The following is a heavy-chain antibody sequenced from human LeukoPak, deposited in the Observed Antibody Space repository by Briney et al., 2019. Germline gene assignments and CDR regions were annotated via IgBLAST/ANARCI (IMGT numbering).Heavy chain of an antibody. Sequence: GGSLRFSCAVSGFTFSSYWMHWVRQAPGKGLVWVSRINSDGSSTSYADSVKGRFTISRDNAKNTLYLQMNSLRAEDTGVYYCARVNGGPFDPWGQGTLVTVSS. D-gene: IGHD4-23*01. J-gene: IGHJ5*02. CDR1: GFTFSSYW. V-gene: IGHV3-74*01. CDR3: ARVNGGPFDP. CDR2: INSDGSST.